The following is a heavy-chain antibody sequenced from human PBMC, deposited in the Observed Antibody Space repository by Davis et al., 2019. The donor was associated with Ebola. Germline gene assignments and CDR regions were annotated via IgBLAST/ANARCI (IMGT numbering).Heavy chain of an antibody. CDR1: GYTFTSYG. Sequence: AASVKVSCKASGYTFTSYGISWVRQAPGQGLEWMGWISAYNGNTNYAQKLQGRVAMTTDTSTSTAYMELRSLRSDDTAVYYCARDSVWFGELLRKSGMDVWGKGTTVTVSS. V-gene: IGHV1-18*01. CDR3: ARDSVWFGELLRKSGMDV. D-gene: IGHD3-10*01. J-gene: IGHJ6*04. CDR2: ISAYNGNT.